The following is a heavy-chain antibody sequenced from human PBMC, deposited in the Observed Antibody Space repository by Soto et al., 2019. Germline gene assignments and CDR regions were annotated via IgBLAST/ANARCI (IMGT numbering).Heavy chain of an antibody. D-gene: IGHD6-13*01. J-gene: IGHJ5*02. Sequence: TLSLTCSVSGDPISSGDYNGNWIRQHPGKGPEWIGYIYYSGITNYNPSLRSRVTPSVDTAQNQFSLRLASVTAADTAVYYCTRARRFTSSWFWFDPWGQGTLVTVSS. V-gene: IGHV4-31*03. CDR3: TRARRFTSSWFWFDP. CDR2: IYYSGIT. CDR1: GDPISSGDYN.